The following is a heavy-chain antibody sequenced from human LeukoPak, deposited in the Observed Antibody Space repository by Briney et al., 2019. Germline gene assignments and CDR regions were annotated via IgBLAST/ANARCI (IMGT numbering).Heavy chain of an antibody. Sequence: ASVKVSCKASGYTFTSYGISWVRQAPGQGLEWMGWINTNTGNPTYAQGFTGRFVFSLDTSVSTAYLQISSLKAEDTAVYYCARAGAPYSYYYMDVWGKGTTVTVSS. CDR3: ARAGAPYSYYYMDV. D-gene: IGHD4-17*01. CDR2: INTNTGNP. J-gene: IGHJ6*03. V-gene: IGHV7-4-1*02. CDR1: GYTFTSYG.